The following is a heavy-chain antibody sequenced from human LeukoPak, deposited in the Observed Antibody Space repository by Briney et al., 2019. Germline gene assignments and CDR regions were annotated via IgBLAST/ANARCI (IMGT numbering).Heavy chain of an antibody. Sequence: GASVKVSCKASGGTFSSYAISWVRQAPGQGLERMGGIIPIFGTANYAQKFQGRVTITTDESTSTAYMELSSLRSEDTAVYYCAREGVGATPDAFDIWGQGTMVTVSS. CDR3: AREGVGATPDAFDI. V-gene: IGHV1-69*05. J-gene: IGHJ3*02. CDR1: GGTFSSYA. D-gene: IGHD1-26*01. CDR2: IIPIFGTA.